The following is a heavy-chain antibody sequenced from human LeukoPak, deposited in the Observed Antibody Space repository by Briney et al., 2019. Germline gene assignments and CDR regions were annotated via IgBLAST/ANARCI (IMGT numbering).Heavy chain of an antibody. Sequence: GGSLRLSCAASGFTFSSYSMNWVRQAPGKGLEWVSSISSSSSYIYYEDSVKGRFTISRDNAKNSLYLQMNSLRAEDTAVYYCARVTLNYYDSSGYLDYWGQGTLVTVSS. J-gene: IGHJ4*02. D-gene: IGHD3-22*01. V-gene: IGHV3-21*01. CDR1: GFTFSSYS. CDR3: ARVTLNYYDSSGYLDY. CDR2: ISSSSSYI.